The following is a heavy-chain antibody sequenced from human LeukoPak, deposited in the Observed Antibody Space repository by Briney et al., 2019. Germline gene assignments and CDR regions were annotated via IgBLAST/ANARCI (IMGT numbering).Heavy chain of an antibody. CDR3: VKLSSGSGSSFGFDS. J-gene: IGHJ4*02. Sequence: GGSLRLSCAASGFTFSDYTMNWVRQAPGKGLVWVSYISSSSSSIYYADSVKGRFTISRDNSKDLLYLQMDSLRAEDTAVYYCVKLSSGSGSSFGFDSWGLGTLVTVSS. V-gene: IGHV3-48*01. CDR1: GFTFSDYT. D-gene: IGHD6-13*01. CDR2: ISSSSSSI.